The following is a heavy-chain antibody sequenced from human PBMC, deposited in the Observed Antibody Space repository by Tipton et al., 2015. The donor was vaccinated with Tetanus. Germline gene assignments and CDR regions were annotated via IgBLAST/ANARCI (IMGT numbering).Heavy chain of an antibody. CDR2: IIPIFGTA. V-gene: IGHV1-69*01. CDR3: ARDNFRNYCDSSGSVKDAFDI. CDR1: GGTFSSYA. J-gene: IGHJ3*02. D-gene: IGHD3-22*01. Sequence: QLVQSGPEVKKPGSSVKVSCKASGGTFSSYAISWVRQAPGQGLEWMGGIIPIFGTANYAQKFQGRVTITADESTSTAYMELSSLRSEDTAVYYCARDNFRNYCDSSGSVKDAFDIWGQGTMVTVSS.